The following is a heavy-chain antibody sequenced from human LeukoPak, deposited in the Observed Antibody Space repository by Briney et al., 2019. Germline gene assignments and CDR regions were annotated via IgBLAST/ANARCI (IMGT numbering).Heavy chain of an antibody. Sequence: ASVKVSCKASGHTFIDDYIYWLRQAPGQGPEYMGWINPKSGDSRFVEKFQGRVTLTRDTSIRTTYLELKRLRCDDTAVYYCATDVETGSWGQGTLVTVSS. V-gene: IGHV1-2*02. CDR1: GHTFIDDY. J-gene: IGHJ5*02. CDR3: ATDVETGS. D-gene: IGHD2-21*02. CDR2: INPKSGDS.